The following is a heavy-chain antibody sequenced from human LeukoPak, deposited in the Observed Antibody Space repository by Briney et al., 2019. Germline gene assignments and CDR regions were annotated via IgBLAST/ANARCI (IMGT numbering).Heavy chain of an antibody. D-gene: IGHD7-27*01. CDR1: GFTFSSYG. V-gene: IGHV3-23*01. Sequence: GGSLRLSCAASGFTFSSYGMSWVRQAPGKGLEWVSAISGSGGSTYYADSVKGRFTISRDNAQNSLYLQMNSLRAEDTAVYYCARENAWGYFDFWGQGTLVTVSS. J-gene: IGHJ4*02. CDR2: ISGSGGST. CDR3: ARENAWGYFDF.